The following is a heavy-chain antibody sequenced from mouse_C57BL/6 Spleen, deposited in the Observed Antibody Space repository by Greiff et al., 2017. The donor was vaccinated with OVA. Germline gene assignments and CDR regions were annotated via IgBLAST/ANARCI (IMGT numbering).Heavy chain of an antibody. CDR2: INPSNGGT. J-gene: IGHJ4*01. Sequence: VQLQQPGTELVKPGASVKLSCKASGYTFTSYWMHWVKQRPGQGLEWIGNINPSNGGTNYNEKFKSKATLTVDKSSSTAYMQLSSLTSEDSAVYYCAREGSGYVNYYAMDYWGQGTSVTVSS. D-gene: IGHD3-2*02. CDR1: GYTFTSYW. CDR3: AREGSGYVNYYAMDY. V-gene: IGHV1-53*01.